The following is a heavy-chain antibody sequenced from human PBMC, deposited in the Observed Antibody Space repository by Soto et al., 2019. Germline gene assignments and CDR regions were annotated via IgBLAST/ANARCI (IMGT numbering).Heavy chain of an antibody. D-gene: IGHD3-9*01. CDR1: GASISTNHHN. Sequence: SETLSLTCTVSGASISTNHHNWAWVRQPPGKGLEWMGNIHYRGDTYFNPSLGSRLSMSVDTSKNQFSLKLTSVTAADTAVYYCARLPTGYPNWFDPWGQGTLDTVSS. CDR3: ARLPTGYPNWFDP. CDR2: IHYRGDT. J-gene: IGHJ5*02. V-gene: IGHV4-39*01.